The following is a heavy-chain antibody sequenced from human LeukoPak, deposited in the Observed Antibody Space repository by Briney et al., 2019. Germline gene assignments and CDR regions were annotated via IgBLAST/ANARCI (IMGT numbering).Heavy chain of an antibody. J-gene: IGHJ4*02. D-gene: IGHD1-26*01. Sequence: SETLSLTCTVSGGSISSGDYYWSWIRQPPGKGLEWIGYIYYSGSTYYNPSLKSRVTISVDTSKYQFSLKLSPVTAADTAVYYCSRETSGSYSTIDYWGQGTLVTVSS. CDR3: SRETSGSYSTIDY. CDR1: GGSISSGDYY. CDR2: IYYSGST. V-gene: IGHV4-30-4*08.